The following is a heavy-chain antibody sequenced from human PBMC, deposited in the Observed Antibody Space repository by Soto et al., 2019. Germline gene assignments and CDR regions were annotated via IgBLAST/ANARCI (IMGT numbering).Heavy chain of an antibody. V-gene: IGHV3-33*01. CDR1: GFTFSSYG. CDR3: ARDSGRYCSSTSCRGILDY. D-gene: IGHD2-2*01. J-gene: IGHJ4*02. Sequence: HPGGSLRLSCAASGFTFSSYGMHWVRQAPGKGLEWVAVIWYDGSNKYYADSVKGRFTISRDNSKNTLYLQMNSLRAEDTAVYYCARDSGRYCSSTSCRGILDYWGQGTLVTVSS. CDR2: IWYDGSNK.